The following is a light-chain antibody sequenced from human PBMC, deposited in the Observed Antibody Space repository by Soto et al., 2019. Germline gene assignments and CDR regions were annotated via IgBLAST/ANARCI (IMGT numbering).Light chain of an antibody. Sequence: EVLMTQSQGTLSVSPGERVTVSCRASQSIGSNLAWYQQKPGQAPRLLIYGASTRVIGVPHRFNGGRSATEFTLTISSLQSEDIALYLCQQYNGWPPYAFGQGNKLEIK. CDR1: QSIGSN. CDR3: QQYNGWPPYA. CDR2: GAS. J-gene: IGKJ2*01. V-gene: IGKV3-15*01.